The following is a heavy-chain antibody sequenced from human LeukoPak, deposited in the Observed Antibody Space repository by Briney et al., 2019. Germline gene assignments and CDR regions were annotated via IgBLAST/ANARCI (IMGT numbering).Heavy chain of an antibody. CDR1: GGSISSYY. Sequence: SETLSLTCTVSGGSISSYYWSWIRQPPGKGLEWIGYIYYSGSTNYNPSLKSRVTISVDTSKNQFSLKLSSVTAADTAVYYCARGTNGSGRPFDYWGQGTLVTVCS. D-gene: IGHD3-10*01. CDR2: IYYSGST. CDR3: ARGTNGSGRPFDY. V-gene: IGHV4-59*01. J-gene: IGHJ4*02.